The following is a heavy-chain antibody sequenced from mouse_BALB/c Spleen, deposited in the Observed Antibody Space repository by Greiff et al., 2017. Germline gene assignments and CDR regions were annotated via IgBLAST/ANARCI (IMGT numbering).Heavy chain of an antibody. Sequence: VQLQQSGPGLVQPSQSLSITCTVSGFSLTSYGVHWVRQSPGKGLEWLGVIWSGGSTDYNAAFISRLSISKDNSKSQVFFKMNSLQANDTAIYYCARRNDYGDYAMDYWGQGTSVTVSS. CDR2: IWSGGST. V-gene: IGHV2-2*02. CDR3: ARRNDYGDYAMDY. CDR1: GFSLTSYG. J-gene: IGHJ4*01. D-gene: IGHD2-4*01.